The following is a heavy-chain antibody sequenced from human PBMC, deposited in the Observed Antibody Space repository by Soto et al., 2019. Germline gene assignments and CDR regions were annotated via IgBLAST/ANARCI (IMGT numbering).Heavy chain of an antibody. Sequence: ASVKVSCKASGYTFTSYGISWVRQAPGQGLEWMGWVSAYNGNTNYAQKLQGRVTMTTDTSTSTAYMELRSLRSDDTAVYYCAREGVVYILTGYYYYGMDVGGQGTTVTV. CDR2: VSAYNGNT. V-gene: IGHV1-18*01. CDR1: GYTFTSYG. D-gene: IGHD3-9*01. J-gene: IGHJ6*02. CDR3: AREGVVYILTGYYYYGMDV.